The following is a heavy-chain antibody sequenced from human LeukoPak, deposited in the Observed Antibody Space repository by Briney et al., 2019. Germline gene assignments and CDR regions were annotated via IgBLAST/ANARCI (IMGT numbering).Heavy chain of an antibody. CDR1: GFTFSSYS. D-gene: IGHD3-9*01. Sequence: GSLRLSCAASGFTFSSYSMNWVRQAPGKGLECISYISSSSSTIYYADSVKGRFTISRDNAKNSLYLQMNSLRDEDTAVYYCARDHNDILTGYPPYAFDIWGQGTMVTVSS. V-gene: IGHV3-48*02. CDR2: ISSSSSTI. J-gene: IGHJ3*02. CDR3: ARDHNDILTGYPPYAFDI.